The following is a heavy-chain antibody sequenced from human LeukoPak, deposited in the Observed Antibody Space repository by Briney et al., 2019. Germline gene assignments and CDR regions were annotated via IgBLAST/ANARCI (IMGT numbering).Heavy chain of an antibody. Sequence: SETLSLTCSVYGGSFSGYYWSWIRQPPGKGLEWIGEINHSGGTNYNPSLKSRVTISVDTSKNQFSLKLSSVTAADTAVYYCARNPHITMVRGVIDWFDPWGQGTLVTVSS. CDR3: ARNPHITMVRGVIDWFDP. CDR2: INHSGGT. V-gene: IGHV4-34*01. D-gene: IGHD3-10*01. J-gene: IGHJ5*02. CDR1: GGSFSGYY.